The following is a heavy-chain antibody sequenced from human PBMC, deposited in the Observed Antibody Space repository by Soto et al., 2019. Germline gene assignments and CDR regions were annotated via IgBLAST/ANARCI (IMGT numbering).Heavy chain of an antibody. CDR3: ARAMIDYGDYEDAFEI. J-gene: IGHJ3*02. Sequence: QVQLVQSGAEVKKPGASVKVSCKASGYTFTSYGISWVRQAPGQGLEWMGWTSAYNGNTNYTQQLQGRFTMTTDTPTSTADTELRSLKSDNTAVDYCARAMIDYGDYEDAFEIWSQGTMVTVAS. CDR2: TSAYNGNT. CDR1: GYTFTSYG. V-gene: IGHV1-18*01. D-gene: IGHD4-17*01.